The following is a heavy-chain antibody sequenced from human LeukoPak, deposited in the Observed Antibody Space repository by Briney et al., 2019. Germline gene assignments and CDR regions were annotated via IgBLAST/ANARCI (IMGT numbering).Heavy chain of an antibody. Sequence: SETLSLTCTVSGGSISSYYWSWIRQPPGKGLEWIGEINHSGSTNYNPSLKSRVTISVDTSKNQFSLKLSSVTAADTAVYYCARGISDIVVVPAAPYNWFDPWGQGTLVTVSS. J-gene: IGHJ5*02. V-gene: IGHV4-34*01. CDR3: ARGISDIVVVPAAPYNWFDP. CDR1: GGSISSYY. D-gene: IGHD2-2*01. CDR2: INHSGST.